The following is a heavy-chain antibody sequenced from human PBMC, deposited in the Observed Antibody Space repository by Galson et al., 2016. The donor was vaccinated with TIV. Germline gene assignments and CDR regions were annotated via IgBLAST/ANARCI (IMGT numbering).Heavy chain of an antibody. CDR3: VKARGFAYGSPQDDYYGMDV. J-gene: IGHJ6*02. CDR1: GFIFGDHA. Sequence: SLRLSCAASGFIFGDHAMHWVRQAPGKGLEWVAGISGNSIGVGFADSVKGRFTISRDNAKNSLLLQMKSLRREDSALYYCVKARGFAYGSPQDDYYGMDVGGQGSTVTVSS. V-gene: IGHV3-9*01. CDR2: ISGNSIGV. D-gene: IGHD3-10*01.